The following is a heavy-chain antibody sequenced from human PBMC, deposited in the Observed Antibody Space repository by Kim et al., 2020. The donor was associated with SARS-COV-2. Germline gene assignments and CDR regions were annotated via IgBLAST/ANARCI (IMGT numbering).Heavy chain of an antibody. CDR2: IYTSGST. Sequence: SETLSLTCTVSGGSISSYYWSWIRQPAGKGLEWIGRIYTSGSTNYNPSLKSRVTMSVDTSKNQFSLKLSSVTAADTAVYYCARGGILTGYWGNWFDPWGQGTLVTVSS. V-gene: IGHV4-4*07. CDR1: GGSISSYY. J-gene: IGHJ5*02. CDR3: ARGGILTGYWGNWFDP. D-gene: IGHD3-9*01.